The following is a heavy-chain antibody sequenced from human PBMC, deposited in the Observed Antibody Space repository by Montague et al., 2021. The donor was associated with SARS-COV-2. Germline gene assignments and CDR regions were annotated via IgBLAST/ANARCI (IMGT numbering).Heavy chain of an antibody. V-gene: IGHV4-34*01. J-gene: IGHJ6*02. CDR3: AGYQVLNFYYYCAMDV. Sequence: SETLSLTCSGSGGSFSGYYWNWIRQSPGRGLEWIGEINHSGSTNYNPSLESRVTMSVDTSKNQFSLTLRSATAADTVLYYCAGYQVLNFYYYCAMDVWGQETTVTVSS. CDR2: INHSGST. D-gene: IGHD5-12*01. CDR1: GGSFSGYY.